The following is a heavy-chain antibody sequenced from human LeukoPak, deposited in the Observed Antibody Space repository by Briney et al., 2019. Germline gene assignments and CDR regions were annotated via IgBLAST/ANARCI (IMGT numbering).Heavy chain of an antibody. CDR3: ARERSENWGSLTYAYDI. CDR2: IIPILGIA. CDR1: GGTFSSYA. Sequence: GASVKVSCKASGGTFSSYAISWVRQAPGQGLEWMGRIIPILGIANYAQKFQGRVTITADKSTSTAYMELSSLRSEDTAVYYCARERSENWGSLTYAYDIWGQGTMVTVSS. V-gene: IGHV1-69*04. J-gene: IGHJ3*02. D-gene: IGHD7-27*01.